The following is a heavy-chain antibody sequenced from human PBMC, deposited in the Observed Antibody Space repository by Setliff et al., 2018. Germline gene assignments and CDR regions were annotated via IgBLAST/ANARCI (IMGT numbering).Heavy chain of an antibody. CDR3: VRGSAYSSGSFDC. D-gene: IGHD3-22*01. V-gene: IGHV3-7*01. CDR1: GFTFSSYW. Sequence: PGGSLRLSCAASGFTFSSYWMAWVRQAPGKGLEWVANTKEDGSEKYYVDSVEGRFTISRDNAKNLLFLQMRGLRAGDTAMYYCVRGSAYSSGSFDCWGQGTLVTVSS. J-gene: IGHJ4*02. CDR2: TKEDGSEK.